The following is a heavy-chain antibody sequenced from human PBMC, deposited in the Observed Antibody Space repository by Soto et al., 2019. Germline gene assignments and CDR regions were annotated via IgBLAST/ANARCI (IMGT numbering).Heavy chain of an antibody. CDR2: MNPNSGNT. Sequence: ASVKVSCKASGYTFTSYDINWVRQATGQGLEWMGWMNPNSGNTGYAQKFQGRVTMTRNTSISTAYMELSSLRSEDTAVYYCARGLTPGSGSYMFRWYYYYYMDVWGKGTTVTVSS. CDR1: GYTFTSYD. J-gene: IGHJ6*03. V-gene: IGHV1-8*01. CDR3: ARGLTPGSGSYMFRWYYYYYMDV. D-gene: IGHD3-10*01.